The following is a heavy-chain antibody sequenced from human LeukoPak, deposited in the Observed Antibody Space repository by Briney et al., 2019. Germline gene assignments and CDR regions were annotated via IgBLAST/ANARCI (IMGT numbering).Heavy chain of an antibody. D-gene: IGHD3-10*01. J-gene: IGHJ4*02. Sequence: GGSLRLSCAASGFTFSSYWMSWVRQAPGKGLEWVANIKQDGSEKYYVDSVKGRFTISRDNAKNSLYLQMNSLRAEDTAVYYCARDLRLVWFGEKGDYWGQGTLVTVSS. CDR2: IKQDGSEK. CDR3: ARDLRLVWFGEKGDY. V-gene: IGHV3-7*01. CDR1: GFTFSSYW.